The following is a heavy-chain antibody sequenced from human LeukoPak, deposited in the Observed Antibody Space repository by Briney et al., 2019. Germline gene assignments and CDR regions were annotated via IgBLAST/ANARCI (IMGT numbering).Heavy chain of an antibody. CDR1: GFTFSGSA. CDR3: TTGYSVRGVRTGYYYMDV. V-gene: IGHV3-73*01. D-gene: IGHD3-10*01. Sequence: SGGSLRLSCAASGFTFSGSAMHWVRQASGKGLEWVGRIRSKANSYATAYAASVKGRFTISRDDSKNTAYLQMNSLKTEDTAVYYCTTGYSVRGVRTGYYYMDVWGKGTTVTVSS. CDR2: IRSKANSYAT. J-gene: IGHJ6*03.